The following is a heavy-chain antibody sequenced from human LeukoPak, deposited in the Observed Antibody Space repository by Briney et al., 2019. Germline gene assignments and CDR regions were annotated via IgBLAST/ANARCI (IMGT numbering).Heavy chain of an antibody. V-gene: IGHV3-30*18. CDR2: ISYDGSNK. CDR3: AKDRDGYNSIDY. Sequence: GGSLRLSCAASGFIFSSYGMHWVRQAPGKGLEWVAVISYDGSNKYYADSVKGRFTISRDNSKNTLYLQMNSLRAEDTAVYYCAKDRDGYNSIDYWGQGTLVTVSS. J-gene: IGHJ4*02. D-gene: IGHD5-24*01. CDR1: GFIFSSYG.